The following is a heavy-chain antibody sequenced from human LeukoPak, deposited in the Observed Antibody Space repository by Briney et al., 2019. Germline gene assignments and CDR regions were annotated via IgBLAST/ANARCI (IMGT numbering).Heavy chain of an antibody. Sequence: ASLKVSCKASGDTFTGYYMHWVRQAPGQGLEWMGRINPNSGGTNYAQKFQGRVTMTRDTSISTAYMELSRLRSDDTAVYYCARESIAAAGDFDYWGQGTLVTVSS. CDR3: ARESIAAAGDFDY. V-gene: IGHV1-2*06. D-gene: IGHD6-13*01. J-gene: IGHJ4*02. CDR1: GDTFTGYY. CDR2: INPNSGGT.